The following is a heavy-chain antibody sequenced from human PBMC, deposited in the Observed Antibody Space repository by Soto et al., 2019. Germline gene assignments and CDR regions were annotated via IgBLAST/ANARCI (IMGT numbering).Heavy chain of an antibody. J-gene: IGHJ4*02. CDR1: GYTFTGFY. Sequence: QVQLVQSGTEVKKPGASVKVSCKALGYTFTGFYMHWVRQAPGQGLEWMGWINPRSGDTEYAQKFQGWVTMTRDTSISTAYMELSRLKSDDTAVYYCASGGSTVTREFDYWGQGTLGSVSS. CDR2: INPRSGDT. D-gene: IGHD4-17*01. V-gene: IGHV1-2*04. CDR3: ASGGSTVTREFDY.